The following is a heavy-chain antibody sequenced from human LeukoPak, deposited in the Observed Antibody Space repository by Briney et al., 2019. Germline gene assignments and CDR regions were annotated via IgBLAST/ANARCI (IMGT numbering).Heavy chain of an antibody. V-gene: IGHV5-51*01. J-gene: IGHJ4*02. CDR1: GYTFTNSW. D-gene: IGHD6-19*01. CDR2: IYPGDSDT. Sequence: GESLKISCKDSGYTFTNSWIGWVRQAPGKGLEWMGIIYPGDSDTRYSPSFQGQVAISADKSISTAYQQWSSLKASDTAMYYCARHRPHTDSNSVADYYFDYWGQGTLVTVSS. CDR3: ARHRPHTDSNSVADYYFDY.